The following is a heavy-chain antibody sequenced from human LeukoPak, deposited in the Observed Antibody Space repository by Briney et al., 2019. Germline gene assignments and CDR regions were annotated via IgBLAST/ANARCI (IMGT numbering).Heavy chain of an antibody. Sequence: GGSLRLSCAASGFTFSSYSMNWVRQAPGKGLEWVSSISSSSSYIYYADSVKGRFTISRDNAKNSLYLQMNSLRAEDTAVYYCARTSSSWFHFDYWGQGTLVTVSS. CDR1: GFTFSSYS. CDR2: ISSSSSYI. D-gene: IGHD6-13*01. V-gene: IGHV3-21*01. CDR3: ARTSSSWFHFDY. J-gene: IGHJ4*02.